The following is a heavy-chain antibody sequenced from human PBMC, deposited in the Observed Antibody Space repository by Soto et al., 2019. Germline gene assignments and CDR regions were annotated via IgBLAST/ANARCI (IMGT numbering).Heavy chain of an antibody. CDR1: GFTFSNYN. CDR2: IGSSSNTI. Sequence: PGGSLRLSCAASGFTFSNYNMNWVRQAPGKGLEWISYIGSSSNTIYYADSVKGRFTISRDNAKNSLYLQMNSLRDEDTAVYYCARDAEGGGWLHVYWGQGTLVTVSS. D-gene: IGHD6-19*01. CDR3: ARDAEGGGWLHVY. V-gene: IGHV3-48*02. J-gene: IGHJ4*02.